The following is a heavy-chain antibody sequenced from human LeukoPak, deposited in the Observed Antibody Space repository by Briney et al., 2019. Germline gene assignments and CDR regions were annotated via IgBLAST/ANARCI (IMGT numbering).Heavy chain of an antibody. D-gene: IGHD6-19*01. CDR1: GFTFTGYY. CDR3: ARFSSGWYEGDY. CDR2: IHPNSGGT. J-gene: IGHJ4*02. V-gene: IGHV1-2*02. Sequence: ASVEVSCKASGFTFTGYYMHWVRQAPGQGLEWMGWIHPNSGGTNYAQKFQGRVTMTRDTSITTAYMELSRLRSDDTAVYYCARFSSGWYEGDYWGQGTLVTVSS.